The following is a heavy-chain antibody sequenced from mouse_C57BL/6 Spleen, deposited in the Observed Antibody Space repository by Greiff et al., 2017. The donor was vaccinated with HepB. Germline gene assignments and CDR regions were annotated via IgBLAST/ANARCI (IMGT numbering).Heavy chain of an antibody. Sequence: QVQLQQSGAELVMPGASVKLSCKASGYTFTSYWMHWVKQRPGQGLEWIGEIDPSDSYTNYNQKFKGKSTLTVDKSSSTAYMQLSSLTSEDSAVYYCARRGMVTTGRGAMDYWGQGTSVTVSS. CDR2: IDPSDSYT. D-gene: IGHD2-2*01. CDR1: GYTFTSYW. V-gene: IGHV1-69*01. J-gene: IGHJ4*01. CDR3: ARRGMVTTGRGAMDY.